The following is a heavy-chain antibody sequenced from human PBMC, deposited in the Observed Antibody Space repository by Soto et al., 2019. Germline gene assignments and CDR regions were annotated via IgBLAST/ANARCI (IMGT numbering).Heavy chain of an antibody. CDR1: GFTFSSYS. Sequence: PGGSLRLSCAASGFTFSSYSMNWVRQAPGKGLEWVSYISSSSSTIYYADSVKGRFTISRDNAKNSLYLQMNGLRDEDTAVYYCARDRRGLQSKNFDYWGQGTLVTVSS. CDR2: ISSSSSTI. D-gene: IGHD5-12*01. CDR3: ARDRRGLQSKNFDY. J-gene: IGHJ4*02. V-gene: IGHV3-48*02.